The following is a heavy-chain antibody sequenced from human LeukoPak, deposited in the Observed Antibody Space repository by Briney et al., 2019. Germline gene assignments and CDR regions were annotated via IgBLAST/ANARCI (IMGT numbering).Heavy chain of an antibody. CDR1: GLTFSDYY. CDR3: AKQLGYCSDGSCYFPY. Sequence: GGSLRLSCAASGLTFSDYYMGWIRHSPGKGLEWVSYMSSGGSSIYYADSVKGRFAISRDNAKNSLYLQMNSLRAEDTAVYYCAKQLGYCSDGSCYFPYWGQGTLVTVSS. D-gene: IGHD2-15*01. CDR2: MSSGGSSI. V-gene: IGHV3-11*01. J-gene: IGHJ4*02.